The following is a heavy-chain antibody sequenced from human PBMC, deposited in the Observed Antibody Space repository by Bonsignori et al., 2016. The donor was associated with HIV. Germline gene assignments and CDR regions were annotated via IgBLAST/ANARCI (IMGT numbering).Heavy chain of an antibody. D-gene: IGHD3-22*01. CDR2: IYTSGST. Sequence: GSLRLSCTVSGGSISSYYWSWIRQPAGKGLEWIGRIYTSGSTNYNPSLKSRVTMSVDTSKNQFSLKLSSVTAADTAVYYCARWPKGDSSGYYLGYDAFDIWGQGTMVTVSS. V-gene: IGHV4-4*07. CDR3: ARWPKGDSSGYYLGYDAFDI. CDR1: GGSISSYY. J-gene: IGHJ3*02.